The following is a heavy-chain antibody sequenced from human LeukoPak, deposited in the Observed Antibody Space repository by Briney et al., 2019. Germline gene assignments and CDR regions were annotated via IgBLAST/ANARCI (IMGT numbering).Heavy chain of an antibody. CDR1: GFTFSSYS. V-gene: IGHV3-23*01. D-gene: IGHD3-16*01. CDR2: ISGSGGST. J-gene: IGHJ4*02. Sequence: GGSLRLSCAASGFTFSSYSMRWVRHAPGKGLEWVSAISGSGGSTQYADSMEGRLNISSDNAKNTLYLQMNGLRAEDKAVYYCAKDWGYWGQGTLVTVSS. CDR3: AKDWGY.